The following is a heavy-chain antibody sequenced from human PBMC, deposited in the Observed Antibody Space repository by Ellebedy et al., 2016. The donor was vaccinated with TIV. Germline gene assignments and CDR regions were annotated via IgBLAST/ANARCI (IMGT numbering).Heavy chain of an antibody. J-gene: IGHJ4*02. CDR2: ISGGGGRT. Sequence: GESLKISXAASGFTFSSYSMSWVRQAPGKGLEWISAISGGGGRTNYADSVKGRFTISRDNSKNTLYLQMNSLRAEDTAVYYCAKAIHPDYYDSSGYYYVPFDYWGQGTLVTVSS. V-gene: IGHV3-23*01. D-gene: IGHD3-22*01. CDR1: GFTFSSYS. CDR3: AKAIHPDYYDSSGYYYVPFDY.